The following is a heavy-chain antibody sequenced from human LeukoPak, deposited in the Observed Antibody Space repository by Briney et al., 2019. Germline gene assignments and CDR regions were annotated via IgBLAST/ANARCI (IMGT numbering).Heavy chain of an antibody. CDR2: ISSGGTTT. V-gene: IGHV3-30*18. CDR1: GVTFSSHG. D-gene: IGHD6-13*01. Sequence: GRSLRLSCAASGVTFSSHGMHWGRQAPGKGLERVAVISSGGTTTYYADSVKGRFIISRDNSKNTLYLQMNSLRIEDTAVYYCAKEGQTPYSSKFSFDYWGQGTLVTVSS. J-gene: IGHJ4*02. CDR3: AKEGQTPYSSKFSFDY.